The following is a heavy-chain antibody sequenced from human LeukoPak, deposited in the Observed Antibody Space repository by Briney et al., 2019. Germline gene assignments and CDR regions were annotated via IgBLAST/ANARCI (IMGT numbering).Heavy chain of an antibody. V-gene: IGHV3-21*01. J-gene: IGHJ4*02. CDR2: ISSSGSYI. CDR3: ARDGYSYGLYFDY. Sequence: GGSLRLSCAASGFTFRSYNMNWVRQAPGKGLEWVSSISSSGSYIYYADSVKGRFTISRDNAKNSLYLQMNSLRAEDTAVYYCARDGYSYGLYFDYWGQGTLVTVSS. CDR1: GFTFRSYN. D-gene: IGHD5-18*01.